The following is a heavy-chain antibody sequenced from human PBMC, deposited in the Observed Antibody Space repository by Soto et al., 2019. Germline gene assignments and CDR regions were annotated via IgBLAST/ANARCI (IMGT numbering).Heavy chain of an antibody. Sequence: QLQLQESGPGLVKPSETLSLTCTVSGGSISSYYWSWIRQPAGKGLEWIGRIYTSGSTNYNPSLKSRVTMSVDTSKNQFSLKLSSVTAADTAVYYCAREVVVVAASPYNWFDPWGQGTLVTVSS. V-gene: IGHV4-4*07. J-gene: IGHJ5*02. CDR3: AREVVVVAASPYNWFDP. CDR1: GGSISSYY. D-gene: IGHD2-15*01. CDR2: IYTSGST.